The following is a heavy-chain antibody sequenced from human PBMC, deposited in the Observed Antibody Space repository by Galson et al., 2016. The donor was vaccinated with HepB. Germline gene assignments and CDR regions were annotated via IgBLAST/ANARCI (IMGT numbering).Heavy chain of an antibody. CDR3: ARRTFYYYYYGMDV. CDR2: ISYTGSA. V-gene: IGHV4-59*01. J-gene: IGHJ6*02. D-gene: IGHD3-16*01. CDR1: GGSISDYY. Sequence: ATLSLTCTVSGGSISDYYWTWIRQPPGKGLELIGYISYTGSANYNPSLKSRVTISVDTSKNQFSLRLSSLTAADTAIYYCARRTFYYYYYGMDVWGQGTTVTVSS.